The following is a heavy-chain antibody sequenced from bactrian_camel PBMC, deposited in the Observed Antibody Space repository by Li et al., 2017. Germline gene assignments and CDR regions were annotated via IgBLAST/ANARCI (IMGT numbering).Heavy chain of an antibody. J-gene: IGHJ4*01. V-gene: IGHV3S53*01. CDR1: GYTCSKKC. D-gene: IGHD4*01. CDR2: IYDNGRT. Sequence: HVQLVEAGGGSVQAGGSLRLFCSGNADNGYTCSKKCMGFFRQAPGKEREGVAVIYDNGRTAYADSVKGRFNISRHAAKNIVFLQMSALKTEDTATYYCAAGWLRYYSDEGAVFKERSAFNYWGQGTQVTVS. CDR3: AAGWLRYYSDEGAVFKERSAFNY.